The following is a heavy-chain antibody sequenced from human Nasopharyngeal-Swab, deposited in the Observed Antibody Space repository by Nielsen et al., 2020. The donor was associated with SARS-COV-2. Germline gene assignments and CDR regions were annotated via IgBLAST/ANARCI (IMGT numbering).Heavy chain of an antibody. Sequence: GESLKISCVASGFPFRTYGMTWVRQAPGKGLEWVSYISSSSRTIYYADSVKGRFTISRDTAKNSLYLQLNSLRDEDTAVYYCARGGGDVWGQGTTVTVSS. CDR2: ISSSSRTI. CDR3: ARGGGDV. V-gene: IGHV3-48*02. CDR1: GFPFRTYG. J-gene: IGHJ6*02.